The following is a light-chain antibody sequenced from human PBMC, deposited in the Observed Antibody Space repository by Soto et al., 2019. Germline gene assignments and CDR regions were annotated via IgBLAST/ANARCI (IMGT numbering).Light chain of an antibody. Sequence: DIQVTQSPSSLSASVGDRVTITCRASQSISSYLNWYQQKPGIAPKLLIYAASSLQSGVPSRFSGSGSGTDLTLTISSLQPEDFATYYCQQSYSTPQYTFGQGTKLEIK. V-gene: IGKV1-39*01. CDR2: AAS. CDR3: QQSYSTPQYT. J-gene: IGKJ2*01. CDR1: QSISSY.